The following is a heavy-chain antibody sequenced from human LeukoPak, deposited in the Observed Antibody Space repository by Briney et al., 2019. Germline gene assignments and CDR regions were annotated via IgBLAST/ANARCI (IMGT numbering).Heavy chain of an antibody. J-gene: IGHJ6*03. V-gene: IGHV1-69*13. D-gene: IGHD2-2*01. CDR3: ATAGCSSTSCYIPRDYYYYMDV. Sequence: ASVKVSCKASGGTFSSYAISWVRQAPGQGLEWMGGIIPIFGTANYAQKFQGRVTITADESTSTAYMQLSSLRSEDTAVYYCATAGCSSTSCYIPRDYYYYMDVWGKGTTVTVSS. CDR2: IIPIFGTA. CDR1: GGTFSSYA.